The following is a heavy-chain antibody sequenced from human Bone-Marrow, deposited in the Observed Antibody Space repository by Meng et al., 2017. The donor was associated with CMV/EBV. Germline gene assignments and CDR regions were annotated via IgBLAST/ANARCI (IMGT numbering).Heavy chain of an antibody. D-gene: IGHD2-2*01. CDR3: ARGLAAMG. Sequence: GPLRLSCTVSGGSISSYYWSWIRQPPGKGLEWIGYIYYSGSTNYNPSLKSRVTISVDTSKNQFSLKLSSVTAADTAVYYCARGLAAMGWGQGTLVTVSS. CDR1: GGSISSYY. J-gene: IGHJ4*02. CDR2: IYYSGST. V-gene: IGHV4-59*01.